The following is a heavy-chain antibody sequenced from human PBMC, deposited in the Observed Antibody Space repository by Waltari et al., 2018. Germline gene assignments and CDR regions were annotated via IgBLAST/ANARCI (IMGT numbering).Heavy chain of an antibody. Sequence: EVQLVESGGGLVQPGGSLRLSCPASGLTFSSSSMNWVRQAPGKGLEWVSYMSSSSSTIYYADSVKGRFTISRDNAKNSLYLQMNSLSAEDTAVYYCARDQDYGGWFDPWGQGTLVTVSS. J-gene: IGHJ5*02. CDR1: GLTFSSSS. D-gene: IGHD4-17*01. V-gene: IGHV3-48*01. CDR2: MSSSSSTI. CDR3: ARDQDYGGWFDP.